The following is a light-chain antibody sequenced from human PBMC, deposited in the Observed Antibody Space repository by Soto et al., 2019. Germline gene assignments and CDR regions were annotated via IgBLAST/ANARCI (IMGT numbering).Light chain of an antibody. Sequence: QSALTQPPSASGSPGQSVTISCTGTSSDVGGYNYVFWYQQYPGKAPKLMIYEVSKRPSGVPDRFSGSKSGNTASLTVSGLQAEDEADYYCSSYAGINSVFGGGTQLTVL. J-gene: IGLJ2*01. CDR1: SSDVGGYNY. V-gene: IGLV2-8*01. CDR3: SSYAGINSV. CDR2: EVS.